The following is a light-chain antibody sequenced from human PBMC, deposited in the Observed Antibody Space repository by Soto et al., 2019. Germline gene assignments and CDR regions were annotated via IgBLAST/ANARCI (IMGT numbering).Light chain of an antibody. J-gene: IGLJ1*01. V-gene: IGLV2-14*01. CDR2: DVS. CDR3: SSYTSSSLYV. CDR1: SSDVGGYNY. Sequence: QSVLTQPASVSGSPGQSITISCTGTSSDVGGYNYVSWYQQHPGIAPKLMIYDVSNRPSGVSNRFSGSKSGNTASLTISGLQAEDEADYYCSSYTSSSLYVFGTGTKLTVL.